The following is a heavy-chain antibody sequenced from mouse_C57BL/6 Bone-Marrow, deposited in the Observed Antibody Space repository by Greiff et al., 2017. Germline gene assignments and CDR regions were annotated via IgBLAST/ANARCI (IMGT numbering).Heavy chain of an antibody. CDR3: ARLRYYGSSSYSFDY. V-gene: IGHV1-81*01. CDR1: GYTFTSSG. D-gene: IGHD1-1*01. Sequence: QVQLQESGAELARPGASVKLSCKASGYTFTSSGISWVKQRTGQGLEWIGEIYPRSGNTYYNEKFKGKATLTADKSSSTAYMELRSLTSEDSAVYFCARLRYYGSSSYSFDYWGQGTTLTVSS. CDR2: IYPRSGNT. J-gene: IGHJ2*01.